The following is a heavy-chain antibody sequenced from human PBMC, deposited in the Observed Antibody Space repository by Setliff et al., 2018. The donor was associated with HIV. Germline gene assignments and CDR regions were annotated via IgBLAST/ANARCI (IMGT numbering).Heavy chain of an antibody. D-gene: IGHD3-10*02. CDR3: VRRDVSFLFGQFDS. V-gene: IGHV4-38-2*01. Sequence: KPSETLSLTCDVSGYSINNIHYWGWIRQPPGKGLECLGNIYDGGTTYHNPSLKGRVTISIDTSKAQFSLKLISVTAADTAVYYCVRRDVSFLFGQFDSWGQGILGTVSS. CDR2: IYDGGTT. J-gene: IGHJ4*02. CDR1: GYSINNIHY.